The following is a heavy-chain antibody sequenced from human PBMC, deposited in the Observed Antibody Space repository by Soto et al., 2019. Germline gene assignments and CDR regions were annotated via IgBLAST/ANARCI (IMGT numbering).Heavy chain of an antibody. CDR1: GFTFSTYA. CDR3: ARDGRAMNDY. CDR2: ISSNGGTT. J-gene: IGHJ4*02. V-gene: IGHV3-64*01. D-gene: IGHD5-18*01. Sequence: EVQLVESGGGLVQPGGSLRLSCAASGFTFSTYAMQWVRQAPGKGLEFVSSISSNGGTTNYAYSVKGRFTISRDNSRDTLYLQMGSLKPEDMAVYYCARDGRAMNDYWGQGTLVTVSP.